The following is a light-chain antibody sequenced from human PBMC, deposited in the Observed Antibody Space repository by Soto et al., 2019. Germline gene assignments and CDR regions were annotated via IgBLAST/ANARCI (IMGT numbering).Light chain of an antibody. CDR2: ASS. J-gene: IGKJ5*01. Sequence: IVLTQSPGPLSLSPGERDTLSCNTSQSSGSNFLASHQHKPGPAPRLLLYASSNRATGIPDTFSGSASGTDFPLTISRLEPEDFAVYYCQLYGISPHFGQGTRLEIK. CDR1: QSSGSNF. CDR3: QLYGISPH. V-gene: IGKV3-20*01.